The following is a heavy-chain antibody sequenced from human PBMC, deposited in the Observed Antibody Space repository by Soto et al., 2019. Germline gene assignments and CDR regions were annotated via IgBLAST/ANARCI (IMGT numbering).Heavy chain of an antibody. CDR2: MDTGGST. J-gene: IGHJ4*02. CDR3: ARDRYNYDRDGYYYFFDF. D-gene: IGHD3-22*01. V-gene: IGHV4-39*07. Sequence: SETMSLTCPVLGRTFNINANFWYLAWIRQPPGKGLEWIGRMDTGGSTYYNPSLMSRLTIAVDTSKNQFSLSLISVTAADTAVYFCARDRYNYDRDGYYYFFDFWGQGTLVTVSS. CDR1: GRTFNINANF.